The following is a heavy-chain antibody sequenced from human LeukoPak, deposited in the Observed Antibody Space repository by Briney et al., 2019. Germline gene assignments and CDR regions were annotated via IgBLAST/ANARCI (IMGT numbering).Heavy chain of an antibody. V-gene: IGHV4-59*08. D-gene: IGHD4-23*01. J-gene: IGHJ4*02. CDR1: GGSISSYY. Sequence: SETLSLTCTVSGGSISSYYWSWIRQPPGKGLEWIGYIYYSGSTNYNPSLKSRVTISVDTSKNQFSLKLSSVTAADTAVYYCAKAVESGGLFDSWGQGTLVTVSS. CDR2: IYYSGST. CDR3: AKAVESGGLFDS.